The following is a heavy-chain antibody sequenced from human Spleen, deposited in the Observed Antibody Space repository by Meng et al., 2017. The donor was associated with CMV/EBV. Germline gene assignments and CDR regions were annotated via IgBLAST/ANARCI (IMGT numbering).Heavy chain of an antibody. CDR2: MNPNSGKT. CDR1: GYTFTGYY. J-gene: IGHJ4*02. Sequence: ASVKVSCKASGYTFTGYYMHWVRQAPGQGLEWMGWMNPNSGKTGYAQKFQGRVTMTRNTSISTDYMELSSLRSDDTAVYYCARWGDIVGGNYWGQGTLVTVSS. V-gene: IGHV1-8*02. CDR3: ARWGDIVGGNY. D-gene: IGHD2-15*01.